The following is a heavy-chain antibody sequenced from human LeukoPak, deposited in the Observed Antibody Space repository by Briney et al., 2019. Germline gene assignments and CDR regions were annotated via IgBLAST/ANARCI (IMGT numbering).Heavy chain of an antibody. CDR1: GGSISSYY. D-gene: IGHD5-24*01. J-gene: IGHJ4*02. V-gene: IGHV4-59*12. CDR2: IYYSGTT. Sequence: SETLSLTCTVSGGSISSYYWSWIRQPPGKGLEWLGYIYYSGTTNYNPSLKSRVTISVDKSKTQVSLKLSSVTAADTAIYYCAREGRDGYNIGYWGQGTLVTVSS. CDR3: AREGRDGYNIGY.